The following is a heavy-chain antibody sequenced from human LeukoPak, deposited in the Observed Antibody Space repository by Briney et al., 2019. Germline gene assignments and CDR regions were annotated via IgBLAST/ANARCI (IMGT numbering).Heavy chain of an antibody. CDR3: ASRPVLRYFDWLQAFDY. Sequence: SETLSLTCTVSGGSISSSSYYWGWIRQPPGKGLEWIGSIYYSGSTYYNPSLKSRVTISVDTSENQFSLKLSSVTAADTAVYYCASRPVLRYFDWLQAFDYWGQGTLVTVSS. CDR1: GGSISSSSYY. J-gene: IGHJ4*02. V-gene: IGHV4-39*01. D-gene: IGHD3-9*01. CDR2: IYYSGST.